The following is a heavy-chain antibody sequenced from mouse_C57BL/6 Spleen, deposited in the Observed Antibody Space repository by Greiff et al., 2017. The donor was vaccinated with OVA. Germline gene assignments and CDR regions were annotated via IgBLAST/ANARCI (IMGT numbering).Heavy chain of an antibody. CDR2: IYPGSGNT. CDR3: ASEDAMDY. CDR1: GYTFTDYY. V-gene: IGHV1-76*01. J-gene: IGHJ4*01. Sequence: VQLQQSGAELVRPGASVKLSCKASGYTFTDYYINWVKQRPGQGLEWIARIYPGSGNTYYNEKFKGKATLTAEKSSSTAYMQLSSLTSEDAAVYFCASEDAMDYWGQGTSVTVSS.